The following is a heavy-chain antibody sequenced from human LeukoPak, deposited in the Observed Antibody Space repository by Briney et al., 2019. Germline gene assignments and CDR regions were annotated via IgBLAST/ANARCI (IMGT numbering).Heavy chain of an antibody. CDR2: IIPIFGTA. CDR1: GGTFSSYA. CDR3: ARGSKDCSSTSCYYYY. V-gene: IGHV1-69*05. D-gene: IGHD2-2*01. Sequence: SVKVSCRASGGTFSSYAISWVRQAPGQGLEWMGGIIPIFGTANYAQKFQGRVTITTDESTSTAYMELSSLRSEDTAVYYCARGSKDCSSTSCYYYYWGQGTLVTVSS. J-gene: IGHJ4*02.